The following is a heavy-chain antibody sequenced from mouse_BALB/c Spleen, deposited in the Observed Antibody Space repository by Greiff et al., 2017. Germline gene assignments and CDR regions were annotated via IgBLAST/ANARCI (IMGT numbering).Heavy chain of an antibody. V-gene: IGHV14-3*02. CDR3: ARGGNYYFAE. CDR2: IDPANGNT. D-gene: IGHD2-1*01. J-gene: IGHJ3*01. Sequence: VQLQQSGAELVKPGASVKLSCTASGFNINDTYMHWVKQRPEQGLEWIGRIDPANGNTKYDPKFQGKATITADTSSNTAYLQLRSLTSEDTAVYYCARGGNYYFAEWGQGTLVTVSA. CDR1: GFNINDTY.